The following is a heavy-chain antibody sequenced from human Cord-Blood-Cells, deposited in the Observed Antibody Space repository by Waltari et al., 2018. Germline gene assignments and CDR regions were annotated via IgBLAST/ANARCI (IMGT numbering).Heavy chain of an antibody. CDR2: ISYDGSNK. Sequence: QVQLVESGGGVVQPGRSLRLSCAASGFTFSSYGMPWVRQAPGKGLEWVAVISYDGSNKYYADSVKGRFTISRDNSKNTLYLQMNSLRAEDTAVYYCAKDRSGYDDYWGQGTLVTVSS. V-gene: IGHV3-30*18. CDR3: AKDRSGYDDY. D-gene: IGHD5-12*01. J-gene: IGHJ4*02. CDR1: GFTFSSYG.